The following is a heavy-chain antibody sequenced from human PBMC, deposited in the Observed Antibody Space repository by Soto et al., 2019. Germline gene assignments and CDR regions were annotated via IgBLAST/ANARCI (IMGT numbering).Heavy chain of an antibody. J-gene: IGHJ4*02. CDR2: INPNSGGT. CDR3: ARGPIVGATHYYFDY. V-gene: IGHV1-2*04. D-gene: IGHD1-26*01. Sequence: QVQLVQSGAEVKKPGASVKVSCKASGYTFTGYYMHWVRQAPGQGLEWMGWINPNSGGTNYAQKFQGWVTMTRDTSISTAYMELSRLRPDDTAVYYCARGPIVGATHYYFDYWGQGTLVTVSS. CDR1: GYTFTGYY.